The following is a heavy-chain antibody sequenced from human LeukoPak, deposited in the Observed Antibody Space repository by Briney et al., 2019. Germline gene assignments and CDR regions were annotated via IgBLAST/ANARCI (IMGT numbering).Heavy chain of an antibody. V-gene: IGHV4-59*08. J-gene: IGHJ5*02. D-gene: IGHD2-15*01. Sequence: PSETLSLTCTVSGGSISSYYWNWIRQPPGKGLEWIGYIHYSGGTNHNPSLKSRVTISVLTSKNQFSLKLTSVTAADTAVYYCARHNLYCSGGSCYPDWFDPWGQGTLVTVSS. CDR2: IHYSGGT. CDR3: ARHNLYCSGGSCYPDWFDP. CDR1: GGSISSYY.